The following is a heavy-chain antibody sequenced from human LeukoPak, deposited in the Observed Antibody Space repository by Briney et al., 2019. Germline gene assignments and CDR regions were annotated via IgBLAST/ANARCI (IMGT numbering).Heavy chain of an antibody. CDR1: GGSISSYY. D-gene: IGHD2-15*01. J-gene: IGHJ4*02. V-gene: IGHV4-59*04. Sequence: PSETLSLTCTVSGGSISSYYWTWIWQPPGKGLEWIGTIYYSGTTYYNPSLKSRVTISVDTSKNQFSLKLSSVSASDTAVYYCARHKCSGIYCPFDYWGQGTLVTVSS. CDR2: IYYSGTT. CDR3: ARHKCSGIYCPFDY.